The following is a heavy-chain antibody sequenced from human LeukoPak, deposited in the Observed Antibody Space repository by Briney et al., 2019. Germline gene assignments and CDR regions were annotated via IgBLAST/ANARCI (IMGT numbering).Heavy chain of an antibody. CDR3: TRDRGAYNLYDY. Sequence: GGSLRLSCTASGFTFGDYAMSWIRQAPGKGLEWVGFIRSKAYGETADYAASVKGRFTISRDDFKAIAYLQMNSLKTEDTAVYHCTRDRGAYNLYDYWGQGTLVTVSS. D-gene: IGHD1-1*01. CDR2: IRSKAYGETA. V-gene: IGHV3-49*03. CDR1: GFTFGDYA. J-gene: IGHJ4*02.